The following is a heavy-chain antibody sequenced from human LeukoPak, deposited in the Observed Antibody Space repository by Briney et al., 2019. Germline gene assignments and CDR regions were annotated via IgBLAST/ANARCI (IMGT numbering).Heavy chain of an antibody. CDR2: ISGANGNT. Sequence: ASVKVSCRAPGYAFTTIGFSWVRQAPGQGLEWMGWISGANGNTNYAPQFQGRVTMTIDTSTSTAFMELRSLRSDDTAVYSCATDHYNAFHFWGQGTMVIVSS. V-gene: IGHV1-18*04. CDR3: ATDHYNAFHF. D-gene: IGHD3-10*01. CDR1: GYAFTTIG. J-gene: IGHJ3*01.